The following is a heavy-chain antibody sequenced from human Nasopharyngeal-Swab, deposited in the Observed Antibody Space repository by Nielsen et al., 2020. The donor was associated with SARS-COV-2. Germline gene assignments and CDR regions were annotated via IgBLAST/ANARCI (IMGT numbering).Heavy chain of an antibody. Sequence: GESLKISCAASGFTFSSYWMSWVRQAPGKGLEWVANIKQDGSEKYYVDSVKGRFTISRDNAKNSLYLQMNSLRAEGTAVYYCARAHRLDYWGQGTLVTVSS. CDR3: ARAHRLDY. J-gene: IGHJ4*02. V-gene: IGHV3-7*01. CDR2: IKQDGSEK. CDR1: GFTFSSYW. D-gene: IGHD1-14*01.